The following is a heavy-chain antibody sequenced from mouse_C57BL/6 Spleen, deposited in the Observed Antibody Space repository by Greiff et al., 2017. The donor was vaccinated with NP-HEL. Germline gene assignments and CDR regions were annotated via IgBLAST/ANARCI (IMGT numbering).Heavy chain of an antibody. CDR2: ISSGGSYT. J-gene: IGHJ1*03. Sequence: EVKLVESGGDLVKPGGSLKLSCAASGFTFSSYGMSWVRQTPDKRLEWVATISSGGSYTYYPDSVKGRFTISRDNAKNTLYLQMSSLKSEDTAMYYCARPLLITTVVATEYFDVWGTGTTVTVSS. CDR1: GFTFSSYG. CDR3: ARPLLITTVVATEYFDV. D-gene: IGHD1-1*01. V-gene: IGHV5-6*01.